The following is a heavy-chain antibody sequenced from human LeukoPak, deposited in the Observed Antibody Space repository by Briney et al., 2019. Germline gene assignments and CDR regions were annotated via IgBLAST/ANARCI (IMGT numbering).Heavy chain of an antibody. V-gene: IGHV1-18*01. CDR2: ISGYNGNT. CDR1: GYTFTNYG. D-gene: IGHD6-13*01. CDR3: ARGSKGYSSTWPQSEFDY. J-gene: IGHJ4*02. Sequence: ASVKVSCKASGYTFTNYGISWVRQAPGQGFEWMGWISGYNGNTNYAQKFQGRVTMTTDTSTSTAYMELNSLRSDDTAVYYCARGSKGYSSTWPQSEFDYWGRGTLVTVSS.